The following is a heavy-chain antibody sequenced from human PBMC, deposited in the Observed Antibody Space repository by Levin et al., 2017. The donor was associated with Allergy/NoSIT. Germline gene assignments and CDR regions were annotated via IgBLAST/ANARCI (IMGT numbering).Heavy chain of an antibody. CDR3: AKGVWGQWLADVDY. D-gene: IGHD6-19*01. V-gene: IGHV3-23*01. Sequence: SCAASGFTFSSYVMSWVRQAPGKGLEWVSAISGSGGSTYYADSVKGRFTISRDNSKNTLYLQMNSLRAEDTAVYYCAKGVWGQWLADVDYWGQGTLVTVSS. CDR2: ISGSGGST. CDR1: GFTFSSYV. J-gene: IGHJ4*02.